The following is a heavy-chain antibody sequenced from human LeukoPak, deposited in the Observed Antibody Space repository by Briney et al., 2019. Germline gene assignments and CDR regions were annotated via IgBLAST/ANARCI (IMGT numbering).Heavy chain of an antibody. J-gene: IGHJ2*01. CDR1: GGSISSSSYY. V-gene: IGHV4-39*07. D-gene: IGHD3-10*01. CDR2: INHSGST. Sequence: SETLSLTCTVSGGSISSSSYYWSWIRQPPGKGLEWIGEINHSGSTNYNPSLKSRVTISVDTSKNQFSLKLSSVTAADTAVYYCVRGQYYYGSGSPYWYFDLWGRGTLVTVSS. CDR3: VRGQYYYGSGSPYWYFDL.